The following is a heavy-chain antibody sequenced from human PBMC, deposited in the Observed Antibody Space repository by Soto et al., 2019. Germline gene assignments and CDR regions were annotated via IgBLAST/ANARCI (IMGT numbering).Heavy chain of an antibody. CDR2: IYYSGST. CDR1: GGSISSYY. J-gene: IGHJ5*02. V-gene: IGHV4-59*01. D-gene: IGHD1-1*01. Sequence: SETLSLTCTVSGGSISSYYWSWIRQPPGKGLEWIGYIYYSGSTNYNPSLKSRVTISVDTSKNQFSLKLSSVTAADTAVHYCARARRVQGEDWFDPWGQGTLVTVSS. CDR3: ARARRVQGEDWFDP.